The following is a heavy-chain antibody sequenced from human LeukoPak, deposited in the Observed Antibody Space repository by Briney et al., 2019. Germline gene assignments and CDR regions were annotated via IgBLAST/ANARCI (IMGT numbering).Heavy chain of an antibody. Sequence: GASVKVSCKASGYTFSDYYIHWVRQAPGQGPEWMGWINLNTGGTNYAQKFDGRFSMTRDTSINTAFMELSGLTFDDTAVYYCGSVGGILSYFDLWGRGTLVTVSS. CDR1: GYTFSDYY. CDR2: INLNTGGT. J-gene: IGHJ2*01. D-gene: IGHD3-16*01. V-gene: IGHV1-2*02. CDR3: GSVGGILSYFDL.